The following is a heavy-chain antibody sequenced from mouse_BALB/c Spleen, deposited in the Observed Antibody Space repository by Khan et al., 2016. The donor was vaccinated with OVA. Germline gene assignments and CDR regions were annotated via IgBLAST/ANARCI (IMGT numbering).Heavy chain of an antibody. J-gene: IGHJ4*01. CDR1: GYSITSDYA. Sequence: VQLKESGPGLVKPSQSLSLTYTVAGYSITSDYAWNWIRQFPGNKLEWMGYISYSGSTGYNPSLKSRISITRDTSKNQFFLQLNSVTTEDTATYYCASELGRYYAMDYWGQGTSVTVSS. CDR3: ASELGRYYAMDY. CDR2: ISYSGST. V-gene: IGHV3-2*02. D-gene: IGHD4-1*01.